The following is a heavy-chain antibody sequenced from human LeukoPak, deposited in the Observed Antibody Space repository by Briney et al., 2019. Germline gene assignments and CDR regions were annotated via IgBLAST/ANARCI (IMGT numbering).Heavy chain of an antibody. D-gene: IGHD1-26*01. J-gene: IGHJ4*02. V-gene: IGHV3-23*01. CDR1: GFTLSSYA. Sequence: TGGSLRLSCAASGFTLSSYAMSWVRQAPGKGLEWVSAISVSGNTYHADSVKGRFTISRDSSKNTLYLQMNRLRAEDAAVYYCARDTRRLVFDYWGQGTLVTVSS. CDR2: ISVSGNT. CDR3: ARDTRRLVFDY.